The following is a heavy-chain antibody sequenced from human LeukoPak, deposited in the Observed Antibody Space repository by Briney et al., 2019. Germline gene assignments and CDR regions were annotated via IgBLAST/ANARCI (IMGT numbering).Heavy chain of an antibody. V-gene: IGHV3-30-3*01. CDR1: GFSFSSYA. CDR2: ISYDGSNK. J-gene: IGHJ5*02. CDR3: ARGYYDSSARFDP. D-gene: IGHD3-22*01. Sequence: LGRSLRLSCAASGFSFSSYAMHWVRQAPDKGLEWVAVISYDGSNKYYADSVKGRFTISRDNFKNTLYLQMNSLRAEDTAVYYCARGYYDSSARFDPWGQGTLVTVSS.